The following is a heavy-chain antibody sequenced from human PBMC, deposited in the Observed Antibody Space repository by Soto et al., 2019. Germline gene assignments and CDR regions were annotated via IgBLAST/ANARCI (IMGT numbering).Heavy chain of an antibody. V-gene: IGHV3-30-3*01. CDR1: GFTFRNHA. CDR2: IAYDGSNA. D-gene: IGHD6-6*01. CDR3: ARKGPRAARPNH. Sequence: PGGSLRLSCAASGFTFRNHAMHWVRQAPGKGLECLAVIAYDGSNAFYRDSVKGRFTISRDNSKNTLYLHMNSLRVEDTAVYYCARKGPRAARPNHWGQGTLVTVSS. J-gene: IGHJ5*02.